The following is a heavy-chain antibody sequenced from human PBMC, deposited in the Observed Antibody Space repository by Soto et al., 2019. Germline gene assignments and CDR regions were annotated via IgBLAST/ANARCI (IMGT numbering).Heavy chain of an antibody. CDR2: IYYSGST. D-gene: IGHD6-19*01. Sequence: SETLSLTCTVSGGSISSYYWSWIRQPPGKGLEWIGYIYYSGSTNYNPSLKSRVTISVDTSKNQFSLKLSSVTAADTAVYYCAVAGSGWSDPWGQGTLVTVSS. J-gene: IGHJ5*02. CDR3: AVAGSGWSDP. CDR1: GGSISSYY. V-gene: IGHV4-59*01.